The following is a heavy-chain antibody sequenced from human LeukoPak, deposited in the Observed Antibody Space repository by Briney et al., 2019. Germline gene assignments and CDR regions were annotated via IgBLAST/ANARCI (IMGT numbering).Heavy chain of an antibody. Sequence: GGSLRLSCAASGFTFGDHYMDWVRQAPGKGLEWVNRTKNKANSYTTQYAASVKGRFTVSRDDSKNSLSLQMNNLETEDTAVYYCARDASASLDYWGQGTLVTVSS. CDR1: GFTFGDHY. J-gene: IGHJ4*02. D-gene: IGHD2-2*01. V-gene: IGHV3-72*01. CDR3: ARDASASLDY. CDR2: TKNKANSYTT.